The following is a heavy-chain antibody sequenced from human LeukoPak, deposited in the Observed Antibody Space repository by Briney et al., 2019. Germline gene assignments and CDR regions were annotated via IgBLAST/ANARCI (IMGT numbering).Heavy chain of an antibody. CDR2: IYYSGST. V-gene: IGHV4-59*01. Sequence: PSETLSLTCTVSGGSISSYYWSWIRQPPGKGLEWIGYIYYSGSTNYNSSFKSRVTISIDTSKNQFSLRLSSVTAADTAVYYCARRGLLRIGGNSRGSYYYYYYMDVWGKGTTVTVSS. CDR1: GGSISSYY. J-gene: IGHJ6*03. CDR3: ARRGLLRIGGNSRGSYYYYYYMDV. D-gene: IGHD4-23*01.